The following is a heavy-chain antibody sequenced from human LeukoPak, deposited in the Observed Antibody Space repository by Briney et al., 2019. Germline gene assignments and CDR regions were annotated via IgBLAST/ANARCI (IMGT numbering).Heavy chain of an antibody. D-gene: IGHD2-2*02. CDR3: ARGLGYCSSTSCYTDDY. CDR2: ISAYNGNT. Sequence: ASVKVSCKASGYTFTSYGITWVRQAPGQGLEWMGWISAYNGNTNYAQKLQGRVTMTTDTSTSTAYMELRSLRSDDTAVYYCARGLGYCSSTSCYTDDYWGQGTLVTVSS. V-gene: IGHV1-18*01. J-gene: IGHJ4*02. CDR1: GYTFTSYG.